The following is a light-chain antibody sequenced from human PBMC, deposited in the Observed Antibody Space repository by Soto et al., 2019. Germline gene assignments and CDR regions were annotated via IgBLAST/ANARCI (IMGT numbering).Light chain of an antibody. CDR3: QQYNGYSRT. CDR2: DVS. Sequence: DIQMTQSPSTLSASVGDRVTLTCRASQSISDSLAWYRQKPGKAPDLLISDVSSLERGVASRFSGSGSGTEFTLTISSMQPDDFATYYCQQYNGYSRTVGHGTKVDI. J-gene: IGKJ1*01. CDR1: QSISDS. V-gene: IGKV1-5*01.